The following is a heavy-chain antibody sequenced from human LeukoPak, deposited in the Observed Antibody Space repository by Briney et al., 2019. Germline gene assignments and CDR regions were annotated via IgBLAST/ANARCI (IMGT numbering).Heavy chain of an antibody. CDR3: AKEAVAAAGPFDY. CDR2: ISGSGGSI. D-gene: IGHD6-13*01. Sequence: PGGSLRLSCAASGFTFSSYAMSWVRQAPGKGLEWVSSISGSGGSIYYADSVKGRFTISRDNSKSTLYLQMNSLRAEDTAIYYCAKEAVAAAGPFDYWAREPWSPSPQ. CDR1: GFTFSSYA. J-gene: IGHJ4*02. V-gene: IGHV3-23*01.